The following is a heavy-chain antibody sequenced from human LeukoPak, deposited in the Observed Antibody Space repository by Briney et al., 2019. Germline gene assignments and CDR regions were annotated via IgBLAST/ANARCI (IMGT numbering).Heavy chain of an antibody. J-gene: IGHJ6*03. CDR2: ISSSSSTI. Sequence: PGGSLRLSCAASGFTFSSYSMNWVRQAPGKGLEWVAYISSSSSTIYYADSVKGRFTISRDNAKNSLYLQMNSLRAEDTAVYYCARGPEEVYYYYYMDVWGKGTTFTVSS. CDR1: GFTFSSYS. CDR3: ARGPEEVYYYYYMDV. V-gene: IGHV3-48*04.